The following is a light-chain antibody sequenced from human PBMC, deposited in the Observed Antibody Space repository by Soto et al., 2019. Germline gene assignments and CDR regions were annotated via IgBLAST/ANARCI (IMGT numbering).Light chain of an antibody. J-gene: IGKJ4*01. CDR2: AAS. V-gene: IGKV1-9*01. CDR1: QAIGFY. CDR3: QKVNSYPLT. Sequence: IQLTQSPSSLSASVGDRVTITCRASQAIGFYLAWYQQKPGNAPKLLIYAASTLQSGVPSRFSGSGSGTNFTLTINSLQPEDFATYYCQKVNSYPLTFGGGTKVDIK.